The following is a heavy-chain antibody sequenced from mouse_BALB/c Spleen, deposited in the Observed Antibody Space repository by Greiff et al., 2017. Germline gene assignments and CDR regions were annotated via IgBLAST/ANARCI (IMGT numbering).Heavy chain of an antibody. CDR1: GFTFSSYA. CDR2: ISSGGST. J-gene: IGHJ4*01. V-gene: IGHV5-6-5*01. D-gene: IGHD1-1*01. CDR3: ARGVTTVGAMDY. Sequence: EVKLMESGGGLVKPGGSLKLSCAASGFTFSSYAMSWVRQTPEKRLEWVASISSGGSTYYPDSVKGRFTISRVNARNILYLQMSSLRSEDTAMYYCARGVTTVGAMDYWGQGTSVTVSS.